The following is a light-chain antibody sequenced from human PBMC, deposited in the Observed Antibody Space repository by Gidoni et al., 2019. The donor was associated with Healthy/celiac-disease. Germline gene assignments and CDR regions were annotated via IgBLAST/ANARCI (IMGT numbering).Light chain of an antibody. CDR1: QSVSSY. V-gene: IGKV3-11*01. CDR3: QQRSNWTPYT. Sequence: IVLTQSPATLSFSPGERATLSCRASQSVSSYLAWSQQKPGQAPRLLIYDASNRATGIPARFSGSGSGTDFTLTISSIEPEDFAVYYCQQRSNWTPYTFGQXTKLEIK. J-gene: IGKJ2*01. CDR2: DAS.